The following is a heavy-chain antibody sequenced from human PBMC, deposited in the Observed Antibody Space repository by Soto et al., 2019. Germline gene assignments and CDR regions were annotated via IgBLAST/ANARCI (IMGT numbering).Heavy chain of an antibody. V-gene: IGHV3-30-3*01. J-gene: IGHJ6*02. CDR2: ISYDGSNK. CDR3: ARERLLWFGESFKSSEGIYGMDV. CDR1: GFTFSSYA. Sequence: PGGSLRLSCAASGFTFSSYAMHWVRQAPGKGLEWVAVISYDGSNKYYADSVKGRFTISRDNSKNTLYLQMNSLRAEDTAVYYCARERLLWFGESFKSSEGIYGMDVWGQGTTVTVSS. D-gene: IGHD3-10*01.